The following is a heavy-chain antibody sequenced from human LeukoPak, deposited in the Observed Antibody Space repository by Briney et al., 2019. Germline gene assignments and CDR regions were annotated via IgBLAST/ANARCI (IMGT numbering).Heavy chain of an antibody. CDR2: ISDSSINI. V-gene: IGHV3-23*01. Sequence: GGSLRLSCVASGFTFSSYAMSWVRQAPGKGLEWVSSISDSSINIHYADSVKGRFTISRDNSKNTLYLQMNSLRAEDTAVYYCAKEIERQWRDFDYWGQGTLVTVSS. J-gene: IGHJ4*02. D-gene: IGHD6-19*01. CDR1: GFTFSSYA. CDR3: AKEIERQWRDFDY.